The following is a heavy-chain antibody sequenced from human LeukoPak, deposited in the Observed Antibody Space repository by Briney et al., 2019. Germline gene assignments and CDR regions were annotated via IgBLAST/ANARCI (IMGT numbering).Heavy chain of an antibody. V-gene: IGHV1-46*01. Sequence: ASVKVSCKASGYTFTSYYVHWVRQAPGQGLEWMGIINPSGGSTSYAQKFQGRVTMTRDTSTSTVYMELSSLRSEDTAVCYCARESFSDCGGDCYPYYYYYGMDVWGQGTTVTVSS. J-gene: IGHJ6*02. CDR3: ARESFSDCGGDCYPYYYYYGMDV. CDR2: INPSGGST. CDR1: GYTFTSYY. D-gene: IGHD2-21*02.